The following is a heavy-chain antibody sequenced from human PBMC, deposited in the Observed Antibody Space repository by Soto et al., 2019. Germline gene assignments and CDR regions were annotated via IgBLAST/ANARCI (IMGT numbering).Heavy chain of an antibody. D-gene: IGHD2-15*01. CDR2: IHPGGQTI. CDR3: ARGGRR. CDR1: GFTFSSSE. J-gene: IGHJ3*01. V-gene: IGHV3-48*03. Sequence: EVQLVESGGGLVQPGGSLRLSCAASGFTFSSSEMYWVRQAPGKGLEWISYIHPGGQTIFYAESVKGRFTISRDHAKHSGYLQMKRMRAEDTAVYYCARGGRRWGRGTKVTVSS.